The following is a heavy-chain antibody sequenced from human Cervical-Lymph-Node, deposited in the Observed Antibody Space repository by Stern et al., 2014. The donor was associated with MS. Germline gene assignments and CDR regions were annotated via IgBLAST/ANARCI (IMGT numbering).Heavy chain of an antibody. CDR2: IYPGDSDT. J-gene: IGHJ5*02. Sequence: VQLVQSGVEVKKPGESLTISCKASGYNFASNWVAWVRQMPGKGLEWMGIIYPGDSDTRNSPSFQGQGPISADKSISTAYLQWSSLKASDTAMYYCARQAVYFYGSGSDYSYNWFDPWGQGTLVTVSS. V-gene: IGHV5-51*01. D-gene: IGHD3-10*01. CDR1: GYNFASNW. CDR3: ARQAVYFYGSGSDYSYNWFDP.